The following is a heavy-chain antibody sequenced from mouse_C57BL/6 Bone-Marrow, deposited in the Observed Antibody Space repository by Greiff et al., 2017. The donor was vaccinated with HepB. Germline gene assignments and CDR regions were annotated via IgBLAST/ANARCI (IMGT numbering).Heavy chain of an antibody. CDR2: IDPSDSET. V-gene: IGHV1-52*01. CDR3: ARRGRYDYGGGVLDY. CDR1: GYTFTSYW. D-gene: IGHD2-4*01. Sequence: VQLQQPGAELVRPGSSVKLSCKASGYTFTSYWMHWVKQRPIQGLEWIGNIDPSDSETHYNQKFKDKATLTVDKSSSTAYMQLSSLTSEDSAVYYCARRGRYDYGGGVLDYWGQGTTLTVSS. J-gene: IGHJ2*01.